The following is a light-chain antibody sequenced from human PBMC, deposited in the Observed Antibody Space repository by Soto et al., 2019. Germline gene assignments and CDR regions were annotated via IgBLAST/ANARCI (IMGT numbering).Light chain of an antibody. Sequence: QSVLTQPPSVSGAPGQRVTISCTGSSSNIGAGYDVHWYQQLPGTAPKLLIYGNSNRPSGVPDRFSGSKSGTSASLALTGLPAEDAAAYYFQSYDSSLSGSVFGGGTKVTVL. V-gene: IGLV1-40*01. J-gene: IGLJ3*02. CDR3: QSYDSSLSGSV. CDR1: SSNIGAGYD. CDR2: GNS.